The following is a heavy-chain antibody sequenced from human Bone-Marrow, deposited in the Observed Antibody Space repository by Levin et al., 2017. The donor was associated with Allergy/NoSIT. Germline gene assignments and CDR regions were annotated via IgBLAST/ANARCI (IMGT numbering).Heavy chain of an antibody. CDR2: IGSGGGST. D-gene: IGHD1-26*01. CDR3: AKLIVGGGSDY. CDR1: GFTFSTYA. J-gene: IGHJ4*02. Sequence: LSLTCAASGFTFSTYAMSWVRQAPGKGLEWVSSIGSGGGSTFYTDSVKGRFTISRDNSKNTLYLQMNSLRADDTAVYFCAKLIVGGGSDYWGRGAQVTVSS. V-gene: IGHV3-23*01.